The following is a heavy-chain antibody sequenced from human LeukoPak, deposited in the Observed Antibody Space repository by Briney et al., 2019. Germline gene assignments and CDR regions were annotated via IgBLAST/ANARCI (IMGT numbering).Heavy chain of an antibody. CDR1: GYTFTSYY. CDR3: ARGLRLLEWLMGRNWFDP. D-gene: IGHD3-3*01. J-gene: IGHJ5*02. Sequence: ASVKVSCKASGYTFTSYYMHWVRQATGQGLEWMGWMNPNSGNTGYAQKFQGRVTITRNTSISTAYMELSSLRSEDTAVYYCARGLRLLEWLMGRNWFDPWGQGTLVTVSS. CDR2: MNPNSGNT. V-gene: IGHV1-8*03.